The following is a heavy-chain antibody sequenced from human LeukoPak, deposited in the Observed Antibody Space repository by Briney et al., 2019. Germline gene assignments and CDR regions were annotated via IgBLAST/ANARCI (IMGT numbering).Heavy chain of an antibody. CDR1: GFTFSSYS. CDR3: ARQEAAAGLGQVDY. V-gene: IGHV3-21*04. CDR2: ISSSSSYI. Sequence: GGSLRLSCAASGFTFSSYSMDWVRQAPGKGLEWVSSISSSSSYIYYADSVKGRFTISRGNAKNSLYLQMNSLRAEDTAVYYCARQEAAAGLGQVDYWGQGTLVTVSS. D-gene: IGHD6-13*01. J-gene: IGHJ4*02.